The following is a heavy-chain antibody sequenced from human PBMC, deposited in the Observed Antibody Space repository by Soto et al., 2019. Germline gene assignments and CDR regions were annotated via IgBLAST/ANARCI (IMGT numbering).Heavy chain of an antibody. CDR3: ARGCGFDSLDY. D-gene: IGHD3-10*01. V-gene: IGHV4-30-2*01. Sequence: PSETLSLTCTVSGASITYGAYSWSWIRQTPGKGLEWIGYINYLETTFYNPSFESRLTLSIDRTEYQLSLNLKSMSAADRAVYSCARGCGFDSLDYWGQGNLVAASS. CDR2: INYLETT. J-gene: IGHJ4*02. CDR1: GASITYGAYS.